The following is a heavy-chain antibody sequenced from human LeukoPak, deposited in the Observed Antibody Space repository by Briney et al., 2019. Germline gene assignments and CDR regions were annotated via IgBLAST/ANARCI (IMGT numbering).Heavy chain of an antibody. Sequence: SETLSLTCTVSGGSINGFFWSWIRRPPGKGLEWIGYIYHTGSTNYNPSLKSRVTISIDTSKNQFSLNLNSVTAADTAMYYCARLHFGAAEDFDPWGQGTLVTVSS. D-gene: IGHD6-25*01. CDR1: GGSINGFF. V-gene: IGHV4-59*08. CDR2: IYHTGST. CDR3: ARLHFGAAEDFDP. J-gene: IGHJ5*02.